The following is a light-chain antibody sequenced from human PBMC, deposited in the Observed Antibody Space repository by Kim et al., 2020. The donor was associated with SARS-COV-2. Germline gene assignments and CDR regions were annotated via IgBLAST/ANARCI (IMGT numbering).Light chain of an antibody. CDR3: QQYDNWPPYT. V-gene: IGKV3-15*01. CDR2: GAS. Sequence: EIVMKQSPATLSVSRGDAVTLSCTASRSVNSNLAWYQQKRGQSPTLLIYGASTRATGVPARFSGRGFGTEFTFTISSLQSEDFAVYYCQQYDNWPPYTFGQGTKLEI. CDR1: RSVNSN. J-gene: IGKJ2*01.